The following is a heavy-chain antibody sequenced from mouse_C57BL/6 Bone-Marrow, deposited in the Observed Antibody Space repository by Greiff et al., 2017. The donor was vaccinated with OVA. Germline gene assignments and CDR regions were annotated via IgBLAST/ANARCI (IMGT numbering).Heavy chain of an antibody. CDR2: IWTGGGT. CDR3: ARNWKGNYVVDYYAMDY. D-gene: IGHD2-1*01. CDR1: GFSLTSYA. J-gene: IGHJ4*01. V-gene: IGHV2-9-1*01. Sequence: VQLMESGPGLVAPSQSLSITCTVSGFSLTSYAISWVRQPPGKGLEWLGVIWTGGGTNYNSALKSRLSISKDNSKSQVFLKMNSLQTDDTARYYCARNWKGNYVVDYYAMDYWGQGTSVTVSS.